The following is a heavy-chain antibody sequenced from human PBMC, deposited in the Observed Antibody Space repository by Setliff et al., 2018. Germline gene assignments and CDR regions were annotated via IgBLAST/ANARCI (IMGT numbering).Heavy chain of an antibody. D-gene: IGHD5-18*01. CDR1: GGSISPYF. CDR2: IYHNGNT. CDR3: VRDRTAYSYGLDV. V-gene: IGHV4-59*01. Sequence: KPSETLSLTCTVSGGSISPYFWSWIRQPPGKGLEWIGYIYHNGNTNFNPSLKTRVTMSVDPSKNQFALNLRSVTAADTAVYYCVRDRTAYSYGLDVWGQGTTVTVSS. J-gene: IGHJ6*02.